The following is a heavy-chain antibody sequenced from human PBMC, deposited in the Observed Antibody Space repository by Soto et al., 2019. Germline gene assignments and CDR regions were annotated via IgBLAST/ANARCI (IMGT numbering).Heavy chain of an antibody. Sequence: SVKVSCKASGGTFSSYTISWVRQAPGQGLEWMGRIIPILGIANYAQKFQGRVTITADKSTSTAYMELSSLRSEDTAVYYCATDTRGYSYGFDYWGQGTLVTVSS. CDR2: IIPILGIA. V-gene: IGHV1-69*02. CDR3: ATDTRGYSYGFDY. D-gene: IGHD5-18*01. J-gene: IGHJ4*02. CDR1: GGTFSSYT.